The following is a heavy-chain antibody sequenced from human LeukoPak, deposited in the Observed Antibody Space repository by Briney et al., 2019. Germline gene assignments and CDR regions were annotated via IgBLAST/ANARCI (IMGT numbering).Heavy chain of an antibody. V-gene: IGHV3-30*02. Sequence: PGGSLRLSCAASGFTFSDYYMSWIRQAPGKGLEWVAFIRYDGSNKYYADSVKGRFTISRDNSKNTLYLQMNSLRAEDTAVYYCAKGGRERFLEWLSVDYWDQGTLVTVSS. CDR1: GFTFSDYY. CDR2: IRYDGSNK. D-gene: IGHD3-3*01. CDR3: AKGGRERFLEWLSVDY. J-gene: IGHJ4*02.